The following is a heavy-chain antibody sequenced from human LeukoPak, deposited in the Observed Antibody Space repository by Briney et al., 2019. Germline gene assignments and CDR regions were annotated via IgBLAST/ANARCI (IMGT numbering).Heavy chain of an antibody. D-gene: IGHD2-15*01. CDR1: GGSFNNYY. CDR3: ARGRYCSADICSGGDAFDI. CDR2: IYTRGST. V-gene: IGHV4-4*07. J-gene: IGHJ3*02. Sequence: PSETLSLTCTVSGGSFNNYYWSWIRQPAGKGLEWIGRIYTRGSTNYNPSLKSRVTMSVDTSKNQFSLKLSSVTAADTAVYYCARGRYCSADICSGGDAFDIWAKGQWSPSLQ.